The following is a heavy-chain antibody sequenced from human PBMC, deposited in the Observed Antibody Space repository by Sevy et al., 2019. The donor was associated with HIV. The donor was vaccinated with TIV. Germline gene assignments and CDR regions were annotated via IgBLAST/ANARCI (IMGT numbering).Heavy chain of an antibody. D-gene: IGHD4-17*01. V-gene: IGHV3-48*03. CDR1: GFIFSSYE. CDR3: ARDLPRSATTVAHFDS. CDR2: ITNSGTTM. J-gene: IGHJ4*02. Sequence: GGSLRLSCAASGFIFSSYEMNWVRQAPGKGLEWVSYITNSGTTMYYSDSVKGRFTISRDNAKNSLYLQMNSLRAEDTAVYYCARDLPRSATTVAHFDSWGQGTLVTVSS.